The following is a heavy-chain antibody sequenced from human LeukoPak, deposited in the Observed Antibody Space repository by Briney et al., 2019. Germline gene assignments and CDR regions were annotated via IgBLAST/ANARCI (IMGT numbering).Heavy chain of an antibody. CDR3: ARSATYQLLPFDY. V-gene: IGHV3-7*01. D-gene: IGHD2-2*01. J-gene: IGHJ4*02. Sequence: PGGSLRLSCAASGFTFSSYWMSWVRQAPGKGLEWVANIKQDGSEKYYVDSVKGRFTISRDNAKNSLYLQMNSLRAEDTAVYYCARSATYQLLPFDYWGQGTLVTVSS. CDR1: GFTFSSYW. CDR2: IKQDGSEK.